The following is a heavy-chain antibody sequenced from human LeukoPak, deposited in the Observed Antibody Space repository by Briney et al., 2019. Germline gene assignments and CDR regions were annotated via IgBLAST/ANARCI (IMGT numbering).Heavy chain of an antibody. V-gene: IGHV4-59*01. J-gene: IGHJ4*02. D-gene: IGHD3-3*01. CDR1: GGSISSYY. CDR3: GRATDFWSGYYLDY. Sequence: PSETLSLTCTVSGGSISSYYWSWIRQPPGKGLEWIGYIYYSGSTNYNPSLKSRVTISVDTSQNQFSLKLSSVTAADTAVYYCGRATDFWSGYYLDYWGQGTLVTVSS. CDR2: IYYSGST.